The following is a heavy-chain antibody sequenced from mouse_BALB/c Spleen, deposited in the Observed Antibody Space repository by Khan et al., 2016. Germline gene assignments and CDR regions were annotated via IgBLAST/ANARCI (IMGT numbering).Heavy chain of an antibody. Sequence: VQLKQSGAELVKPGASVKLSCTASGFNIKDTYMHWVKQRPEQGLEWIGRIDPANGNSKYDPKFQGKATITADTSSNTAYLQLSSLTSEDTAVYYGASYYFDYWGQGTTLTVSS. J-gene: IGHJ2*01. CDR2: IDPANGNS. V-gene: IGHV14-3*02. CDR3: ASYYFDY. CDR1: GFNIKDTY.